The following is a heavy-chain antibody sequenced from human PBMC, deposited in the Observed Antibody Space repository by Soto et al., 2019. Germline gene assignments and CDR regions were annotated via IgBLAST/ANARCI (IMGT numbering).Heavy chain of an antibody. Sequence: PVGSLRLSCAASGFTFKTYGMHWVRQAPGKGLEWVAVISFGGTDKYYADSVKGRFSISRDNSKSTLYLQMNNLTADDTAVYYCAREPWLREGYFYAMDVWGQGTTVTVSS. V-gene: IGHV3-30*03. D-gene: IGHD6-19*01. J-gene: IGHJ6*02. CDR2: ISFGGTDK. CDR1: GFTFKTYG. CDR3: AREPWLREGYFYAMDV.